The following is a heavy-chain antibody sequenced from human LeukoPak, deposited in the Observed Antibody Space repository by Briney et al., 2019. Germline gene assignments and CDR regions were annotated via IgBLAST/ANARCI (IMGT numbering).Heavy chain of an antibody. CDR2: IIPILGIA. Sequence: ASVKVSCKASGGTFSSYAISWVRQVPGQGLEWMGRIIPILGIANYAQKFQGRVTITADKSTSTAYMELSSLRSEDTAVYYCAREYYYDSSGFSFDYWGQGTLVTVSS. CDR1: GGTFSSYA. CDR3: AREYYYDSSGFSFDY. D-gene: IGHD3-22*01. J-gene: IGHJ4*02. V-gene: IGHV1-69*04.